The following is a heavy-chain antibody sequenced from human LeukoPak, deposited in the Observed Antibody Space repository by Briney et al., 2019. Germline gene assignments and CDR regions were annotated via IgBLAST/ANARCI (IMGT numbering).Heavy chain of an antibody. D-gene: IGHD3-22*01. CDR1: GGSIRSSYYY. Sequence: PSETLSLTCTVSGGSIRSSYYYWGWIRQPPGKGLEWIGSIYDSGSTYYNPSLKSRVTISVDTSKNQFSLKLNSVTAADTAVYYCARQGPYYYDSGGYFPNWFDPWGQGTLVTVSS. CDR2: IYDSGST. J-gene: IGHJ5*02. V-gene: IGHV4-39*01. CDR3: ARQGPYYYDSGGYFPNWFDP.